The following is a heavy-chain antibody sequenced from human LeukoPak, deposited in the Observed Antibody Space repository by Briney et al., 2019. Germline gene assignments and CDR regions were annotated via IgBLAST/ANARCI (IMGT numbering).Heavy chain of an antibody. J-gene: IGHJ5*02. CDR1: GFTLRSYS. CDR3: ARAQSIAILSSSWDEGWFDP. CDR2: ISDSDNSM. V-gene: IGHV3-21*01. D-gene: IGHD6-13*01. Sequence: GESLRLSCAASGFTLRSYSMNWVRQAPGKGLEWVSSISDSDNSMYYANSVKGRFTISRDNTKNSLYLQMNSLRAEDTAVYYCARAQSIAILSSSWDEGWFDPWGQGTLVTVSS.